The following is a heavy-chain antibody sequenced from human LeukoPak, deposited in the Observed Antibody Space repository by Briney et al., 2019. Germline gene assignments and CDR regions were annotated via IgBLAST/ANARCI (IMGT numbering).Heavy chain of an antibody. J-gene: IGHJ4*02. Sequence: ASVKVCCKASGYTFTSYYMHWVRQAPGQGLEWMGIINPSDGSTTYAQRLQGRVTLTRDTSTSTVYMEMSSLRYEDTALYYCARHQGAGEYPFDYWGQGTLVSVSS. CDR3: ARHQGAGEYPFDY. CDR2: INPSDGST. CDR1: GYTFTSYY. V-gene: IGHV1-46*04. D-gene: IGHD2/OR15-2a*01.